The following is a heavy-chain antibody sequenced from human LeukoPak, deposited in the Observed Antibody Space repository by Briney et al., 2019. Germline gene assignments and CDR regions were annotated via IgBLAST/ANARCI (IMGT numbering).Heavy chain of an antibody. D-gene: IGHD4-17*01. J-gene: IGHJ6*03. Sequence: ASVKVSCKASGYTFTSYYIHWVRQAPRQGLEWMGIINPGGGSTSYAQNFQGRVTMTRDMSTSTVYMELSSLRSEDTAVYYCARASHGDYGFYYYYMDVWGKGTTVTVSS. CDR2: INPGGGST. CDR1: GYTFTSYY. CDR3: ARASHGDYGFYYYYMDV. V-gene: IGHV1-46*01.